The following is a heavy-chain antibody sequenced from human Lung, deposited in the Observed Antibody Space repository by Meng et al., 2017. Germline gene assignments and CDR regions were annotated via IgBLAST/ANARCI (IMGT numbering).Heavy chain of an antibody. CDR2: INHSGST. V-gene: IGHV4-34*01. D-gene: IGHD4-11*01. CDR1: GGSFSDYY. CDR3: ARGPTTMAHDFDY. J-gene: IGHJ4*02. Sequence: QRLLPQWGAGLLRPSETLFLTCVVSGGSFSDYYWSWIRHPPGKGLEWIGEINHSGSTNYNPSLESRATISVDTSQNNLSLKLSSVTAADSAVYYCARGPTTMAHDFDYWGQGTLVTVSS.